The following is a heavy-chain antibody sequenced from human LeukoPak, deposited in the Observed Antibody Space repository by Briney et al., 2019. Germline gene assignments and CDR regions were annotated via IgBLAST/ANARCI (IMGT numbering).Heavy chain of an antibody. D-gene: IGHD1-26*01. J-gene: IGHJ3*02. V-gene: IGHV1-18*01. CDR1: GYTFTSYG. CDR3: AATRFSGSYFGPDAFDI. Sequence: ASVRVSCKASGYTFTSYGISWVRQAPGQGLEWMGWISAYNGNTNYAQKLQGRVTMTTDTSTSTAYMELRSLRSDDTAVYYCAATRFSGSYFGPDAFDIWGQGTMVTVSS. CDR2: ISAYNGNT.